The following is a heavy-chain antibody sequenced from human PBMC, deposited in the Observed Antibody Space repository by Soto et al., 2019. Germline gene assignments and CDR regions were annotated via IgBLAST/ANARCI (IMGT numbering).Heavy chain of an antibody. V-gene: IGHV3-15*01. D-gene: IGHD4-17*01. J-gene: IGHJ6*02. CDR3: TTSNHDYGGKGGAPYYYYYGMDV. CDR2: IKSKTDGGTT. CDR1: GFTFSNAW. Sequence: GGSLRLSCAASGFTFSNAWMSWVRQAPGKGLEWVGRIKSKTDGGTTDYAAPVKGRFTISRNDSKNTLYLQMNSLKTEDTAVYYCTTSNHDYGGKGGAPYYYYYGMDVWGQGTTVTVSS.